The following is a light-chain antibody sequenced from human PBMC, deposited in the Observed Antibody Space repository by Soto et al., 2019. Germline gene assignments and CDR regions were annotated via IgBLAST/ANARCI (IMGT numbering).Light chain of an antibody. J-gene: IGKJ2*01. CDR2: GAS. Sequence: EIVMTQSPATLSVSPGDRATLSCRASQSVSSKLAWYQQKPGQAPRLLIYGASTRATGVPARFSGSASGTEFTLTISSLQSEDFEVYYCQHYNNWPSFGQGTKLEIK. V-gene: IGKV3-15*01. CDR3: QHYNNWPS. CDR1: QSVSSK.